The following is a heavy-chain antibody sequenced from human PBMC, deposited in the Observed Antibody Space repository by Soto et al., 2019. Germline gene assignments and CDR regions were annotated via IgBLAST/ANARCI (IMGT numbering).Heavy chain of an antibody. CDR2: ISAYNGNT. CDR3: ARDRKYSSSWYSYCSDP. CDR1: GYTFTSYG. Sequence: ASVKVSCKASGYTFTSYGISWVRQAPGQGLEWMGWISAYNGNTNYAQKLQGRVTMTTDTSTSTAYMELRSLRSDDTAVYYCARDRKYSSSWYSYCSDPWGQGTLVTVSS. J-gene: IGHJ5*02. D-gene: IGHD6-13*01. V-gene: IGHV1-18*01.